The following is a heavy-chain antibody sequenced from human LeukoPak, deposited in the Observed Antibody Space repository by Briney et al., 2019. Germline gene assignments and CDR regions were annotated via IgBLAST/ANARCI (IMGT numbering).Heavy chain of an antibody. Sequence: GGSLGLSCAASGFTFSMHWMTWVRQAPGKGLEWVANIDLHGSEKNYVDSVKGRFTISRDNAKNSLYLQMNSLRVEDTAVYYCARGGGRTWFDPWGQGTLVTVSS. CDR2: IDLHGSEK. CDR1: GFTFSMHW. D-gene: IGHD3-16*01. CDR3: ARGGGRTWFDP. V-gene: IGHV3-7*03. J-gene: IGHJ5*02.